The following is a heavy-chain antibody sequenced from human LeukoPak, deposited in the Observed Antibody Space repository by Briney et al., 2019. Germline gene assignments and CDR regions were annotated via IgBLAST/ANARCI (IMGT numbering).Heavy chain of an antibody. CDR2: MYYSGST. CDR1: NGSISSRSYY. Sequence: SETLSLTCTVSNGSISSRSYYWGWIRQSPGKGLEWIGSMYYSGSTYYKRSLKSRGTISGDTSKNQFSLKLSSVTAADTAVYYCARVTLDYYYYYIDVWGKGTTVTVSS. CDR3: ARVTLDYYYYYIDV. V-gene: IGHV4-39*07. D-gene: IGHD3-3*02. J-gene: IGHJ6*03.